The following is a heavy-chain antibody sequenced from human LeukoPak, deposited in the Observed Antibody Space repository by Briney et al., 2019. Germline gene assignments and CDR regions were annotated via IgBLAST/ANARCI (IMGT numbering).Heavy chain of an antibody. CDR1: GGSISSYY. V-gene: IGHV4-59*08. J-gene: IGHJ6*02. Sequence: PSETLSLTCIVSGGSISSYYWSWIRQPPGKGLEWVGYIYDSGSSYNPSLKSRVTIPVDTSSNQFSLKVSSVTAADTAVYYCARQMFLGGMDVWGQGTTVTVSS. CDR2: IYDSGS. CDR3: ARQMFLGGMDV. D-gene: IGHD2/OR15-2a*01.